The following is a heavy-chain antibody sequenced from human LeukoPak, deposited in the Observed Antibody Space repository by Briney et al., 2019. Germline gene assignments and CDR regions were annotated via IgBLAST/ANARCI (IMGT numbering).Heavy chain of an antibody. Sequence: GGSLRLSCAASGFTFSDYYMSWIRQAPGKGLEWVSYISSSGSTIYYADSVKGRFTISRDNAKNSLYLQMNSLRAEDTAVYYCASLKRGYSYRPIDYWGQGTLVTVSS. J-gene: IGHJ4*02. CDR1: GFTFSDYY. CDR3: ASLKRGYSYRPIDY. V-gene: IGHV3-11*01. D-gene: IGHD5-18*01. CDR2: ISSSGSTI.